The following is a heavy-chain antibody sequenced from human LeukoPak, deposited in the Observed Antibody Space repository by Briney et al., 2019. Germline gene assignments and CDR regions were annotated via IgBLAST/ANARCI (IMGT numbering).Heavy chain of an antibody. D-gene: IGHD3-3*01. CDR3: AKALQILEWLFSPPPPTWDY. CDR2: ISGSGGST. J-gene: IGHJ4*02. V-gene: IGHV3-23*01. CDR1: GFTFSSYA. Sequence: PGGSLRLSCAASGFTFSSYAMSWVRQAPGKGLEWVSAISGSGGSTYYADSVKGRFTISRDNSKNTLYLQMNSLRAEDTAVYYCAKALQILEWLFSPPPPTWDYWGQGTLVTVSS.